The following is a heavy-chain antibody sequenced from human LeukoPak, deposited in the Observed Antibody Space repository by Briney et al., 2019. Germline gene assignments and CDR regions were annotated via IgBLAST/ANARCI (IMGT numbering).Heavy chain of an antibody. CDR3: AKVPRGHYFDY. Sequence: GGSLRLSCAASGFTVSSNYMSWVRQAPGKGLEWVSVIYSGGSTYYADSVKGRFTISRDNSMNTLYLQMNSLRAEDTAVYYCAKVPRGHYFDYWGQGTLVTVSS. J-gene: IGHJ4*02. CDR1: GFTVSSNY. V-gene: IGHV3-53*01. CDR2: IYSGGST. D-gene: IGHD3-10*01.